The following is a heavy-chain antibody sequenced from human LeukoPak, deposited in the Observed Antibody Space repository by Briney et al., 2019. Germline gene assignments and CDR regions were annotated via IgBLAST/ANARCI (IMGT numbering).Heavy chain of an antibody. J-gene: IGHJ6*02. CDR2: ISGSGGST. CDR3: AKVQGYSYGYYYYGMDV. D-gene: IGHD5-18*01. CDR1: GFTFSSYA. V-gene: IGHV3-23*01. Sequence: GGSLRLSCAASGFTFSSYAMTWVRQAPGKGLEWVSAISGSGGSTYYADSVKGRFTISRDNSKNTLYLQMNSLRAEDTAVYYCAKVQGYSYGYYYYGMDVWGQGTTVTVSS.